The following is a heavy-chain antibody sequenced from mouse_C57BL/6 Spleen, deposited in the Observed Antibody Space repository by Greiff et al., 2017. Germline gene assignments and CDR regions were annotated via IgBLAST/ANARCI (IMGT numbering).Heavy chain of an antibody. J-gene: IGHJ1*03. CDR2: IDPEDGET. CDR1: GFNIKDYY. V-gene: IGHV14-2*01. D-gene: IGHD1-1*01. Sequence: EVQLQQSGAELVKPGASVKLSCTASGFNIKDYYMHWVKQRTEQGLEWIGRIDPEDGETKYAPKFQGKATITADTSSNTAYLPLSSLTSEDTAVYYCAKNYCSSSYDWYFEVWGTGTTVTVAS. CDR3: AKNYCSSSYDWYFEV.